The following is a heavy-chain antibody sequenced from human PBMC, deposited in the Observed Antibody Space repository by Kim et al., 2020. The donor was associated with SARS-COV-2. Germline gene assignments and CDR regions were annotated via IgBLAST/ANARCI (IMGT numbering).Heavy chain of an antibody. Sequence: KGRFTISRDKSKNTLYLQMNSLRAEDTAVYYCAKSMRILEWLLGGGGFDYWGQGTLVTVSS. V-gene: IGHV3-23*01. J-gene: IGHJ4*02. D-gene: IGHD3-3*01. CDR3: AKSMRILEWLLGGGGFDY.